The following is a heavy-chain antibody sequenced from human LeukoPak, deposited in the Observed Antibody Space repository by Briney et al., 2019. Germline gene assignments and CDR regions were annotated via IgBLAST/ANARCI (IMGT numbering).Heavy chain of an antibody. Sequence: GASVKVPCKASGYTFTSYDINWVRQATGQGLEWMGWMNPNSGNTGYAQKFQGRVTMTRNTSISTAYMELSSLRSEDTAVYYCARVPIAAAGTDYYYGMDVWGQGTTVTVSS. CDR2: MNPNSGNT. CDR1: GYTFTSYD. J-gene: IGHJ6*02. CDR3: ARVPIAAAGTDYYYGMDV. D-gene: IGHD6-13*01. V-gene: IGHV1-8*01.